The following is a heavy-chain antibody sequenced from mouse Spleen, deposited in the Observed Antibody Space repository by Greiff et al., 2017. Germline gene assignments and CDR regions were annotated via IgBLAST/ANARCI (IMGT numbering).Heavy chain of an antibody. CDR2: IWSGGST. Sequence: VQRVESGPGLVQPSQSLSITCTVSGFSLTSYGVHWVRQSPGKGLEWLGVIWSGGSTDYNAAFISRLSISKDNSKSQVFFKMNSLQADDTAIYYCASYYSNWGYFDVWGTGTTVTVSS. CDR1: GFSLTSYG. J-gene: IGHJ1*03. D-gene: IGHD2-5*01. CDR3: ASYYSNWGYFDV. V-gene: IGHV2-2*01.